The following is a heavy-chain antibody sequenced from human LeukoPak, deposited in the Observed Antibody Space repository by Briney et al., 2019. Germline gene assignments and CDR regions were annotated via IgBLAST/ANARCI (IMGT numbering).Heavy chain of an antibody. CDR3: ARVYGSGPFYYYGMDV. CDR1: GFTFTTYS. D-gene: IGHD3-10*01. Sequence: GGSLRLSCAASGFTFTTYSMNWVRQAPGKGLEWVSSISSTIVYTYYADSVKGRFTISRDNANNSLFLQMNSLRAEDTAVSYCARVYGSGPFYYYGMDVWGQGTTVTVSS. V-gene: IGHV3-21*01. J-gene: IGHJ6*02. CDR2: ISSTIVYT.